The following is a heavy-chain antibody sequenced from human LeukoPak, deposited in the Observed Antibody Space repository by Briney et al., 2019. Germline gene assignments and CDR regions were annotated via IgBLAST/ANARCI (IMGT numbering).Heavy chain of an antibody. J-gene: IGHJ4*02. V-gene: IGHV3-23*01. CDR3: ARIGYSISWSGDY. CDR2: ISGSGGST. CDR1: GFTFSSYA. D-gene: IGHD6-13*01. Sequence: GGSLRLSCAASGFTFSSYAMSWVRQAPGKGLEWVSAISGSGGSTYYADSVKGRFSISRDNSKNTLYLQMNTLRAEDTAVYYCARIGYSISWSGDYWGQGSLVTVSS.